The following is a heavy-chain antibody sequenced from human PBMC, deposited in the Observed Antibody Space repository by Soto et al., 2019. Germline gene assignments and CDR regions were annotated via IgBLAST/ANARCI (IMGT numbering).Heavy chain of an antibody. Sequence: QVQLVHSGAEVKTPGSSVKVSCKASGGTFSSYTISWVRQAPGQGLEGMGRIIPILGISNYAQKFQGRVTITADKSTRTAYRELSSRRSYDTAVYYCARDRFSSNSCHSLNCFDPWCQGTMVTVSS. CDR2: IIPILGIS. CDR3: ARDRFSSNSCHSLNCFDP. V-gene: IGHV1-69*04. CDR1: GGTFSSYT. D-gene: IGHD2-2*01. J-gene: IGHJ5*02.